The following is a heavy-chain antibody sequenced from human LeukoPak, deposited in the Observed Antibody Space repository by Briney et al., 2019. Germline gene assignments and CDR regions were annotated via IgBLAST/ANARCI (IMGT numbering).Heavy chain of an antibody. CDR2: NSGSGGST. D-gene: IGHD2-2*01. Sequence: GGSLRLSCAASGISVSSYAMSWVRQAPGKGLDWVSSNSGSGGSTHYADSVKGRFTISRDNAKNTLYLQMDSLRGEDTAVYYCAKRTEYCSSTRRAFWYFDLWGRGTLVTVSS. J-gene: IGHJ2*01. CDR1: GISVSSYA. CDR3: AKRTEYCSSTRRAFWYFDL. V-gene: IGHV3-23*01.